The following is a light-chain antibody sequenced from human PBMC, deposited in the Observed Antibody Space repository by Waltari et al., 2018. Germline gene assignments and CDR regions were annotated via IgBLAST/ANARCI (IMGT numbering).Light chain of an antibody. CDR3: CSYAGGGTFV. CDR1: HSHLGSYNL. Sequence: QSALTQPASVSASPGQSTTISCTGTHSHLGSYNLVSWYQQHPGKAPKFMIYEVSKRPSGVSNRFSGSKSGNTASLTISEIQAEDEADYYCCSYAGGGTFVFGTGTKVTVL. CDR2: EVS. J-gene: IGLJ1*01. V-gene: IGLV2-23*02.